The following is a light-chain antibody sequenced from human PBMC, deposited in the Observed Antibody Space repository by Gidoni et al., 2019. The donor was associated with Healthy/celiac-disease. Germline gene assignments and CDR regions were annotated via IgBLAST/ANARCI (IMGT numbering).Light chain of an antibody. CDR2: GAS. CDR1: QSVSSSY. V-gene: IGKV3-20*01. Sequence: EIVLTQSPGTLSLSPGERATLSCRASQSVSSSYLAWYQQKPGQAPRLLIYGASSGSGTDFTLTISRLEPEDFAVYYCQQYGSSPPGTFXQXTRLEIK. CDR3: QQYGSSPPGT. J-gene: IGKJ5*01.